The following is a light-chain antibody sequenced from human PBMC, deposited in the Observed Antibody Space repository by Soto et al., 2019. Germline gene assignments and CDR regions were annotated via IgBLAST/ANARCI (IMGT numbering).Light chain of an antibody. Sequence: DIHLTQSPSFLSASVGDRVTITCRASQGISSYLAWYQQKPGKAPKLLIYDAPALPRGVPSRFSGSGSGTKFTLTIASLQPDDFATYYCQQYETFSGTFGPGTKVDI. CDR2: DAP. CDR1: QGISSY. J-gene: IGKJ1*01. CDR3: QQYETFSGT. V-gene: IGKV1-9*01.